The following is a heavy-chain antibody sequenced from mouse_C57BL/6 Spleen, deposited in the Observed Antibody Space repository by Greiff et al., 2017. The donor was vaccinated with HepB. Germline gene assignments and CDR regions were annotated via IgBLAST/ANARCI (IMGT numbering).Heavy chain of an antibody. V-gene: IGHV5-16*01. D-gene: IGHD2-1*01. Sequence: EVQLVESEGGLVQPGSSMKLSCTASGFTFSDYYMAWVRQVPEKGLEWVANINYDGSSTYYLDSLKSRFIISRDNAKNILYLQMSSLKSEDTATYYCARGGYYDYYAMDYWGQGTSVTVSS. CDR2: INYDGSST. CDR1: GFTFSDYY. CDR3: ARGGYYDYYAMDY. J-gene: IGHJ4*01.